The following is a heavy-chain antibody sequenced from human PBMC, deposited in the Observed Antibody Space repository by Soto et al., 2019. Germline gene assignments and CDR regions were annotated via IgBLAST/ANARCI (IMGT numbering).Heavy chain of an antibody. Sequence: GGSLRLSCAASGFTFNSYAMSWVRQAPGKGLEWVSAVSNSEDNTYYADSVKGRFTISRDNSKNTRYLQMNSLRAEDTAVYYCAKDSPRWFGNLVNYFDYWGQGTLVTVSS. D-gene: IGHD3-10*01. CDR1: GFTFNSYA. V-gene: IGHV3-23*01. J-gene: IGHJ4*02. CDR2: VSNSEDNT. CDR3: AKDSPRWFGNLVNYFDY.